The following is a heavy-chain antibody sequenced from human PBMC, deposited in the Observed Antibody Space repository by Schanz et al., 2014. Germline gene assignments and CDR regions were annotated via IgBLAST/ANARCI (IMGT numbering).Heavy chain of an antibody. J-gene: IGHJ4*02. V-gene: IGHV3-72*01. CDR2: VRNRRNSDII. CDR3: FSMHYGNSVY. CDR1: GFTVSDHY. D-gene: IGHD1-7*01. Sequence: VQLVESGGGLVQPGGSLRLSCAVSGFTVSDHYMDWVRQAPGKGVEWLGRVRNRRNSDIIEYAASVEGRFTISRDESKNSVYLQMNSLQTDDTAVYCCFSMHYGNSVYWGQGTLVTVSS.